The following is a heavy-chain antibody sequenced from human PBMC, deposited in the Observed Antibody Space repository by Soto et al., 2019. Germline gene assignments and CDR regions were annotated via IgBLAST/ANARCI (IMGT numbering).Heavy chain of an antibody. J-gene: IGHJ4*02. CDR2: IYYSGST. CDR3: AREIEWLRSFDY. CDR1: GGSISSGGYY. V-gene: IGHV4-31*03. D-gene: IGHD5-12*01. Sequence: SETLSLTCTVSGGSISSGGYYWSWIRQHPGKGLEWIGYIYYSGSTYYNPSLKSRVTISVDTSKNQFSLKLSSVTAADTAVYYCAREIEWLRSFDYWGQGTLVTVSS.